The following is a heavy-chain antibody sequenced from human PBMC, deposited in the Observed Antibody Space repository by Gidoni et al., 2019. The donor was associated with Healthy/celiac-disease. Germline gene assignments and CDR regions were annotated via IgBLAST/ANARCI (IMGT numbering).Heavy chain of an antibody. CDR2: ISAYNGNT. CDR3: ASNLYRYFDWLFGTYYYYGMDV. D-gene: IGHD3-9*01. J-gene: IGHJ6*02. V-gene: IGHV1-18*01. Sequence: QVQLVQSGDEVKKPGASVKVSCKASGYTFTSYGIRWVRQAPGQGLEWMGGISAYNGNTNYAQKLQGRVTITTDTSTSTAYMELRSLRSDDTAVYYCASNLYRYFDWLFGTYYYYGMDVWGQGTTVTVSS. CDR1: GYTFTSYG.